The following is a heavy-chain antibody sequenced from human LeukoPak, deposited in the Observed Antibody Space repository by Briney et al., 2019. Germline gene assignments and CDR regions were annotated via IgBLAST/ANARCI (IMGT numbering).Heavy chain of an antibody. CDR3: ARGVSDSSLDY. CDR1: GFTVSSNY. Sequence: GGSLRLSCAASGFTVSSNYMSWVRQAPGKGLEWVSVIYSGGSTYYADSVKGRFTISRDNSKNTLYLQMNSLRAEDTAVYYCARGVSDSSLDYWGQGTLVTVSS. CDR2: IYSGGST. D-gene: IGHD3-22*01. V-gene: IGHV3-66*01. J-gene: IGHJ4*02.